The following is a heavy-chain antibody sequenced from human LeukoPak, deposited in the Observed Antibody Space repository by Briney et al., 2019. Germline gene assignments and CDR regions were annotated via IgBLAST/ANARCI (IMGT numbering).Heavy chain of an antibody. CDR1: GGSFSGYY. V-gene: IGHV4-34*01. D-gene: IGHD3-10*01. J-gene: IGHJ3*02. CDR2: INHSGST. CDR3: ARGALTYYYTIGAFDI. Sequence: PSATLSLTCAVYGGSFSGYYWSWIRQPPGKGLEWIGEINHSGSTNYNPSLKSRVTISVDTSKNQFSLKLSSVTAADTAVYYCARGALTYYYTIGAFDIWGQGTMVTVSS.